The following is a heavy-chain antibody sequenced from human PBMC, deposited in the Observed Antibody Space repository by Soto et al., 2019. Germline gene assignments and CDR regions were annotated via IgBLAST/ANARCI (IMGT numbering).Heavy chain of an antibody. CDR1: GFTFSSYS. D-gene: IGHD6-19*01. Sequence: GGSLRLSCAASGFTFSSYSMNWVRQAPGKGLEWVSSISSSSSYIYYADSVKGRFTISRDNAKNSLYLQMNSLRAEDTAVYYCARTNGIAVAGHFDYWGQGTLVTVSS. CDR3: ARTNGIAVAGHFDY. J-gene: IGHJ4*02. V-gene: IGHV3-21*01. CDR2: ISSSSSYI.